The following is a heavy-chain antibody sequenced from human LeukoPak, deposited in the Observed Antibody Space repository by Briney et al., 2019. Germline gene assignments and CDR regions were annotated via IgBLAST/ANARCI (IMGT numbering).Heavy chain of an antibody. J-gene: IGHJ6*02. Sequence: ASVKVSCKASGYTFTNFFAHWVRQAPGQGLEWMGWINPNSGGTNFAQKFQGRVTMTRDTSISTAYMDLSRLGSDDTAVYYCARDGAYSGSVDQDYYYGMDVWGQGTTVTVSS. CDR1: GYTFTNFF. D-gene: IGHD1-26*01. CDR3: ARDGAYSGSVDQDYYYGMDV. V-gene: IGHV1-2*02. CDR2: INPNSGGT.